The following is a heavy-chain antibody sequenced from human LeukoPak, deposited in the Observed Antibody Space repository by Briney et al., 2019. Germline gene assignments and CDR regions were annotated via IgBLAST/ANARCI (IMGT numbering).Heavy chain of an antibody. CDR1: GFTFSSYS. Sequence: GGSLRLSCAASGFTFSSYSMNWVRQAPGKGLEWVSSISSSSSYIYYADSVKGRFTTSRDNAKNSLYLQMNSLRAEDTAVYYCARDGYYDSSGYYSGAFDIWGQGTMVTVSS. D-gene: IGHD3-22*01. J-gene: IGHJ3*02. V-gene: IGHV3-21*01. CDR2: ISSSSSYI. CDR3: ARDGYYDSSGYYSGAFDI.